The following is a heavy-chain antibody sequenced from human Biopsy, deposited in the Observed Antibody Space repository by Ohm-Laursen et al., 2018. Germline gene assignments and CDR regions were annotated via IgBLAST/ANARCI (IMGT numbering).Heavy chain of an antibody. J-gene: IGHJ6*02. CDR3: VRGVDYYDPYHYYALDI. Sequence: TLSLTCAVYGESFNGYYWSWIRQTPGKGLEWIGEINHSGRTNYNPSLKSRVTISVDTSKNQFSLKVRSVTAADTAVYYCVRGVDYYDPYHYYALDIWGQGTTVTVSS. CDR1: GESFNGYY. D-gene: IGHD3-22*01. V-gene: IGHV4-34*01. CDR2: INHSGRT.